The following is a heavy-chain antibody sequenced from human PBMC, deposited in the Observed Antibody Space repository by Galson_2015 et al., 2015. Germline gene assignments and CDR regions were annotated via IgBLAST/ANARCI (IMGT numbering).Heavy chain of an antibody. J-gene: IGHJ4*02. D-gene: IGHD3-16*01. Sequence: SVKVSCKASGYTFTTYAMNWVRQAPGQGLEWMGCINTNTGNPSYAQGFTGRYVFSSDTTVSTAYLQISSLKAEDTGVYYCARSVFGGVNDYWGQGTLVTVSS. V-gene: IGHV7-4-1*02. CDR1: GYTFTTYA. CDR3: ARSVFGGVNDY. CDR2: INTNTGNP.